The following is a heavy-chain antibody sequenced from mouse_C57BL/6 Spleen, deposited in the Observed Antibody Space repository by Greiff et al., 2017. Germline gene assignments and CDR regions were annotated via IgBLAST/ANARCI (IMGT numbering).Heavy chain of an antibody. CDR3: ARGDGYSFAY. J-gene: IGHJ3*01. V-gene: IGHV1-26*01. Sequence: EVQLQQSGPELVKPGASVKISCKASGYTFTDYYMNWVKQSHGKSLEWIGDINPNNGGTSYNQKFKGKATLTVDKSSSTAYMELRSLTSEDSAVYYGARGDGYSFAYWGQGTLVTVSA. CDR2: INPNNGGT. D-gene: IGHD2-3*01. CDR1: GYTFTDYY.